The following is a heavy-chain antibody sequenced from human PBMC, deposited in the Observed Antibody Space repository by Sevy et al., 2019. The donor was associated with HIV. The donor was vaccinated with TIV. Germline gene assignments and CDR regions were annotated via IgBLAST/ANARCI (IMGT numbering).Heavy chain of an antibody. Sequence: GGSLRLSCAASGFTFSGYAMHWVRQAPGKGLEWVSVISNSGDRTYYADSVKGRFTISRDNSKNTLYLQMISLRAEDTAVYYCAKTLGAIASPFDYRGQGTLVTVSS. CDR1: GFTFSGYA. CDR2: ISNSGDRT. CDR3: AKTLGAIASPFDY. V-gene: IGHV3-23*01. D-gene: IGHD7-27*01. J-gene: IGHJ4*02.